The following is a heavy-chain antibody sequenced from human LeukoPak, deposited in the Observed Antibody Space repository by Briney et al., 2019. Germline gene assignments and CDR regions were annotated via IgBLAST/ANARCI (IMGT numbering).Heavy chain of an antibody. J-gene: IGHJ5*02. CDR3: ARLRFLEWLFPWFDP. CDR1: GGSISGQY. CDR2: VSYSGNT. Sequence: SETLSITCTVSGGSISGQYWSWIRQPPGRGLEWIGYVSYSGNTKYNPPLKSRVTISVDTSKNQFSLKLNSMTAADTSVYYCARLRFLEWLFPWFDPWGQGTLVTVSS. V-gene: IGHV4-59*08. D-gene: IGHD3-3*01.